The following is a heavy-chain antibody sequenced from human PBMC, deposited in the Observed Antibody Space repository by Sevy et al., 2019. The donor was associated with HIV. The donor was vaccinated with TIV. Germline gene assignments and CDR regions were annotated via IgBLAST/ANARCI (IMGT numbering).Heavy chain of an antibody. CDR3: AREGGVGVDAFDI. J-gene: IGHJ3*02. CDR1: GYTFTSYA. V-gene: IGHV1-3*01. D-gene: IGHD1-26*01. Sequence: ASVKVSCKASGYTFTSYAMHWGRQAPGRRLEWMGWINAGNGNTKYSQKFQGRVTITRDTSASTAYMELSSLRSEDTAVYYCAREGGVGVDAFDIWGQGTMVTVSS. CDR2: INAGNGNT.